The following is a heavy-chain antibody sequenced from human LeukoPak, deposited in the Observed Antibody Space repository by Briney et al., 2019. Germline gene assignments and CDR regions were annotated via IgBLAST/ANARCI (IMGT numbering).Heavy chain of an antibody. V-gene: IGHV4-61*01. CDR1: GDSISSSNCY. CDR3: ARVDQITIFGVDYWYFDL. D-gene: IGHD3-3*01. CDR2: IYYSGST. J-gene: IGHJ2*01. Sequence: PSETLSLTCTVSGDSISSSNCYWSWVRQPPGRGLEWVGYIYYSGSTNYNPSLKSRVTISVDTSKNQFSLKLSSVTAADTAVYYCARVDQITIFGVDYWYFDLWGRGTLVTVSS.